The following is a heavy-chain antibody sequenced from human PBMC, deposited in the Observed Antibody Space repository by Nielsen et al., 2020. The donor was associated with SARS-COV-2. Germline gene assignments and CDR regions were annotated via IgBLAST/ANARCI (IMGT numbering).Heavy chain of an antibody. CDR3: AKIGWHDMLTGNDY. D-gene: IGHD3-9*01. CDR1: GGSISSGSHY. Sequence: SETLSLTCIVSGGSISSGSHYWSWIRQPPGKGLEWIGFIFHTGSTYYDPSLKSRVTISLDKSKNQVSLHLSSVTAADTAVYYCAKIGWHDMLTGNDYWGQGILVTVSS. CDR2: IFHTGST. V-gene: IGHV4-61*05. J-gene: IGHJ4*02.